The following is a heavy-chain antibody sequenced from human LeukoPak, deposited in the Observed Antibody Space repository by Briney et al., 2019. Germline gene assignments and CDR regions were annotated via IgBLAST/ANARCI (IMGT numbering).Heavy chain of an antibody. CDR3: ARGPADYNKLKPGERDGYNYKSKRTPFDN. D-gene: IGHD5-24*01. J-gene: IGHJ4*02. V-gene: IGHV4-59*12. Sequence: SETLSLTCTVSGDFITAYYWSWIRQPPGKGLEWIGYVYYTGSTEYNPSLRSRVTISLEMSKQQFSLTLTSVTAADTAVYYCARGPADYNKLKPGERDGYNYKSKRTPFDNWGQGTPVTVSS. CDR1: GDFITAYY. CDR2: VYYTGST.